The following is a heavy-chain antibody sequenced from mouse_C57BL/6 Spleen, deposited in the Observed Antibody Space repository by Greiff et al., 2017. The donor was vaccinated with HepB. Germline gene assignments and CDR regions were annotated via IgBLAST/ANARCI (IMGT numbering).Heavy chain of an antibody. D-gene: IGHD2-4*01. V-gene: IGHV1-64*01. CDR3: ASWDYLNWYFDV. CDR1: GYTFTSYW. Sequence: QVQLQQPGAELVKPGASVKLSCKASGYTFTSYWMHWVKQRPGQGLEWIGMIHPNSGSTNYNEKFKSKATLTVDKSSSTAYMQLSSLTSEDSAVYYCASWDYLNWYFDVWGTGTTVTVSS. J-gene: IGHJ1*03. CDR2: IHPNSGST.